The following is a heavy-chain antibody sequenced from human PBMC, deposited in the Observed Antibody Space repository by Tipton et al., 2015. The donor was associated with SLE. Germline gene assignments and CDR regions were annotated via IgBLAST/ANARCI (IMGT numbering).Heavy chain of an antibody. J-gene: IGHJ6*02. CDR2: IWYDGSNK. CDR1: GFTFGSYG. CDR3: AGELVPYYYGMDV. V-gene: IGHV3-33*01. D-gene: IGHD1-26*01. Sequence: SGFTFGSYGMHWVRQAPGKGLEWVAVIWYDGSNKYYADSVKGRFTISRDNSRNTLYLQMNSLRAEDTAVYYFAGELVPYYYGMDVWGQGTTVTVSS.